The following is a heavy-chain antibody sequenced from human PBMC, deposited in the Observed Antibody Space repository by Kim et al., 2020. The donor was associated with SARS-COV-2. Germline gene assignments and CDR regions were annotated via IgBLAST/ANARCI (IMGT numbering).Heavy chain of an antibody. CDR1: GGTFSSYA. Sequence: SVKVSCKASGGTFSSYAISWVRQAPGQGLEWMGGIIPIFGTANYAQKFQGRVTITADESTSTAYMELSSLRSEDTAVYYCARDIITMVRGAHFFDIWGQGTMVTVSS. J-gene: IGHJ3*02. CDR2: IIPIFGTA. CDR3: ARDIITMVRGAHFFDI. V-gene: IGHV1-69*13. D-gene: IGHD3-10*01.